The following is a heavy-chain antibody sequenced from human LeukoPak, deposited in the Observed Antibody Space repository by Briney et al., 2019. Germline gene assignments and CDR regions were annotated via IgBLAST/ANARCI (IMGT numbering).Heavy chain of an antibody. CDR1: GGTFSSYA. D-gene: IGHD1-1*01. CDR3: ARWVTTSYYYYYGMDV. V-gene: IGHV1-69*04. CDR2: IIPILGIA. J-gene: IGHJ6*02. Sequence: ASVKVSCKASGGTFSSYAISWVRQAPGQGLEWMGRIIPILGIANYAQKFQGRVTITADKSTSTAYMELSSLRSEDTAVYYCARWVTTSYYYYYGMDVWGQGTTVTVSS.